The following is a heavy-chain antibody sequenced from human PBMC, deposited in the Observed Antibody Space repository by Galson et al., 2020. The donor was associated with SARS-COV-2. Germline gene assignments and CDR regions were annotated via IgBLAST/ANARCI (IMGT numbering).Heavy chain of an antibody. CDR2: QFFDGSEK. Sequence: GESPKISCAASGFNFSDHAMHWVRQAPGKGPEWVAQQFFDGSEKYYGDSVRGRFPISRDSSKNTVYLQMNNLRVDDTAVYYCARDGQSSRGWAFDYWGQGTLLTVSS. V-gene: IGHV3-33*01. J-gene: IGHJ4*02. D-gene: IGHD6-19*01. CDR3: ARDGQSSRGWAFDY. CDR1: GFNFSDHA.